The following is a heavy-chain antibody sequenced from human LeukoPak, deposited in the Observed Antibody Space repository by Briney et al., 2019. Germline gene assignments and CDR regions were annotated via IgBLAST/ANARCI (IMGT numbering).Heavy chain of an antibody. J-gene: IGHJ4*02. CDR2: IEEYGSQK. D-gene: IGHD4-17*01. CDR1: GFTFSSYW. Sequence: GGSLRLSCAASGFTFSSYWMHWVRQAPGKGLEWVANIEEYGSQKYYVDSVKGRFTISRDNAKNSVYLQMNSLRAEDTAVYYCARVGRVTTPRYSDYWGQGTLVTVSS. CDR3: ARVGRVTTPRYSDY. V-gene: IGHV3-7*01.